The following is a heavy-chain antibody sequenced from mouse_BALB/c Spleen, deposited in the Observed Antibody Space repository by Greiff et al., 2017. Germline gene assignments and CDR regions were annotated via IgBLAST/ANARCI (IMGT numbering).Heavy chain of an antibody. D-gene: IGHD2-3*01. V-gene: IGHV3-8*02. Sequence: EVKLQESGPSLVKPSQTLSLTCSVTGDSITSGYWNWIRKFPGNKLEYMGYISYSGSTYYNPSLKSRISITRDTSKNQYYLQLNSVTTEDTATYYCARGGGYYGGYAMDYWGQGTSVTVSS. CDR1: GDSITSGY. CDR3: ARGGGYYGGYAMDY. J-gene: IGHJ4*01. CDR2: ISYSGST.